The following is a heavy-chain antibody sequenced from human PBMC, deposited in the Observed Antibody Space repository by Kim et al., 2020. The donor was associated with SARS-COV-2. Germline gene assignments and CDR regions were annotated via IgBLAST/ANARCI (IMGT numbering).Heavy chain of an antibody. CDR1: GGTFSSYA. CDR2: IIPIFGTA. J-gene: IGHJ6*03. CDR3: ARDGPLLYSSGGPYYYYYMDV. V-gene: IGHV1-69*13. Sequence: SVKVSCKASGGTFSSYAISWVRQAPGQGLEWMGGIIPIFGTANYAQKFQGRVAITADESTSTAYMELSSLRSEDTAVYYCARDGPLLYSSGGPYYYYYMDVWGKGTTVTVSS. D-gene: IGHD6-19*01.